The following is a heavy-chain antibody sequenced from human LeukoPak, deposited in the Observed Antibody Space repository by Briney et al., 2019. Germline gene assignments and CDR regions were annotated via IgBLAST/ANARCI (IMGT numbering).Heavy chain of an antibody. V-gene: IGHV3-74*01. CDR3: ASDRVFYGLDV. CDR1: GFSFSSYG. CDR2: IKSDGSET. J-gene: IGHJ6*02. Sequence: GGSLRRSCAAAGFSFSSYGMTWVRQAPGKGLMWVSRIKSDGSETSYADSVKGRFTISRDNARNTLYLQMNSLRPEDAAIYYCASDRVFYGLDVWGQGTTVTVSS.